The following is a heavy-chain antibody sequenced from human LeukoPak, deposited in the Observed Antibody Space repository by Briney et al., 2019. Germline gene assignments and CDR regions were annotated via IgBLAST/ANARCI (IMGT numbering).Heavy chain of an antibody. D-gene: IGHD3-22*01. CDR3: ARLTYYYDSSIDC. J-gene: IGHJ4*02. CDR1: GFTFSSNS. Sequence: GGSLRLSCAASGFTFSSNSMNWVRQAPGKGLEWVSYISSSSSTINYADSVKGRFTISRDNAKNSLYLQMNSLRAEDTAVYYCARLTYYYDSSIDCWGQGTLVTVSA. V-gene: IGHV3-48*04. CDR2: ISSSSSTI.